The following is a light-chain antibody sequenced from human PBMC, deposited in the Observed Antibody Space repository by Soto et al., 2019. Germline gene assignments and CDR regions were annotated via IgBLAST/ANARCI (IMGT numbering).Light chain of an antibody. CDR3: QQYNSYSVNA. J-gene: IGKJ2*01. V-gene: IGKV1-5*01. CDR1: QSISGW. CDR2: DAS. Sequence: DIPMTQSPYTLSPSVGDRVSITCRASQSISGWLAWYQQKPGKAPKLLIYDASSLESGVPSRFSGSGSGTEFSLTISRLQPDDFATYYCQQYNSYSVNAFGQGTKLEI.